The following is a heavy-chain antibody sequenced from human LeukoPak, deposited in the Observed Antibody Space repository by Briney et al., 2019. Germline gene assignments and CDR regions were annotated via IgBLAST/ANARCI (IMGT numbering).Heavy chain of an antibody. D-gene: IGHD3-22*01. CDR3: ARSPGITMIVVVITPFDY. Sequence: ASVNVSFKSSVYTFTIYGISWVRQAPGQGREWMGWISAYNANTNYAQKLQGRVTMTTDTSTSTAYMELRSLRSDDTAVYYCARSPGITMIVVVITPFDYWGQGTLVTVSS. CDR2: ISAYNANT. J-gene: IGHJ4*02. CDR1: VYTFTIYG. V-gene: IGHV1-18*01.